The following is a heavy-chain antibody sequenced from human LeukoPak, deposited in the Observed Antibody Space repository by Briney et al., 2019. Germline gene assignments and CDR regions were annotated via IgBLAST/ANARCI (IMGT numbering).Heavy chain of an antibody. CDR1: GFTFSSYA. D-gene: IGHD2-8*01. CDR2: VSSSGGVV. J-gene: IGHJ6*02. CDR3: AKADSLSEYYYGMDV. Sequence: GGSLRLSCAASGFTFSSYAMTWVRQAPGKGLEWVSAVSSSGGVVYNADSVKGRFTISRDNSKKTLYLQMNSLRAEDTAVYFCAKADSLSEYYYGMDVWGQGTKVTVSS. V-gene: IGHV3-23*01.